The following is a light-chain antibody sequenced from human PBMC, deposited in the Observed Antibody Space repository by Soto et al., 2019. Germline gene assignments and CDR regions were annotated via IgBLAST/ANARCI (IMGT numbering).Light chain of an antibody. J-gene: IGKJ2*03. CDR3: QQSYSTPMYS. CDR2: GAS. CDR1: QSISSY. V-gene: IGKV1-39*01. Sequence: DIQMTQSPSSLSASVGDRVTITCRASQSISSYLSWYQLKPGTAPKVLIYGASSLQSGVPSRFSGSGSGTDFTLTISRLQPEDSATYYCQQSYSTPMYSFGQGTKLEIK.